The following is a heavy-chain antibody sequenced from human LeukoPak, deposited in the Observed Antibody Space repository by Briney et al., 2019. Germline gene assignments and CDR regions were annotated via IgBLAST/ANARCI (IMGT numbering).Heavy chain of an antibody. J-gene: IGHJ6*03. CDR2: ISSSGRTV. CDR1: RVTFTSYE. Sequence: PGRSLRLSCAVSRVTFTSYEMNCGRESPGKGGRGVSYISSSGRTVYYADSVKGRFTISRDNAKNSLYVQMNSLGAEDTAVYYCARVTLGGGYYYYMDVWGKGTTVTVSS. D-gene: IGHD3-10*01. V-gene: IGHV3-48*03. CDR3: ARVTLGGGYYYYMDV.